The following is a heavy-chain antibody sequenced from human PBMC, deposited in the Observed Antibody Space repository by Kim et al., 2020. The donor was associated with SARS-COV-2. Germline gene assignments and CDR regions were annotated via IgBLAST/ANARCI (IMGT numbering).Heavy chain of an antibody. J-gene: IGHJ4*02. CDR2: T. CDR3: ATDPFTASGDY. Sequence: TYYNPSLKSRVTISVDTSKNQFSLKLSSVTAADTAVYYCATDPFTASGDYWGQGTLVTVSS. V-gene: IGHV4-30-2*04. D-gene: IGHD1-1*01.